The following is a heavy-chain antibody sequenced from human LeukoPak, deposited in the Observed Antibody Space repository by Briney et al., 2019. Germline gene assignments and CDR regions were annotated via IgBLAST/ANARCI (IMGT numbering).Heavy chain of an antibody. J-gene: IGHJ6*02. CDR2: IKQDGIEK. D-gene: IGHD1-26*01. Sequence: PGGSLRLSCAASGFTFSSYWMDWVRQVPGKGPEWVANIKQDGIEKYFVGSVKGRFAISRDNAKNLLYLQMTSLRVEDTAVYYCARDGNGMDVWGQGTTVTVSS. CDR3: ARDGNGMDV. V-gene: IGHV3-7*01. CDR1: GFTFSSYW.